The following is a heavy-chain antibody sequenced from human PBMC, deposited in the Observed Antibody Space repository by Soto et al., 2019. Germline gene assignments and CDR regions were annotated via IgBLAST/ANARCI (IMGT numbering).Heavy chain of an antibody. CDR3: AHDREKCSGWISPDY. CDR2: ISYDGRNK. V-gene: IGHV3-30*18. D-gene: IGHD6-19*01. CDR1: GFTFSFYG. J-gene: IGHJ4*02. Sequence: QVQLVESGGGVVQPGGSLRLSCAASGFTFSFYGMHWVRQAPGVGLEWVAVISYDGRNKYYADSVKGRFTISRDNSRNTLFLQMNHLRADDTALYYCAHDREKCSGWISPDYWGQGTLVTVSS.